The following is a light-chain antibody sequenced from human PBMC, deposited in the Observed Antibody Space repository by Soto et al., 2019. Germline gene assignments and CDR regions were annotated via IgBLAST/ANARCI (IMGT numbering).Light chain of an antibody. V-gene: IGLV2-14*01. CDR2: EVS. J-gene: IGLJ1*01. Sequence: QSVLTQPASVSGSPGQSITISCTGTSSDVGGYNYVSWYQQHPGKAPKLMIYEVSNRPSGVSNRFSGSKSGNTASLTISGLQADDEADYYCSSDTSSSTPYVFGTGTKVTAL. CDR1: SSDVGGYNY. CDR3: SSDTSSSTPYV.